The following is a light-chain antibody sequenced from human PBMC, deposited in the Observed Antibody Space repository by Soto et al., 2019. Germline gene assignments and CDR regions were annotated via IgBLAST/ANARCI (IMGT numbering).Light chain of an antibody. Sequence: DTVLTQSPGTLSLSPGERATLSCRASQSVSSSYIAWYQQKPGQAPRLLIYGASSRATGIPDRFSGSGSGTDFTLTISRLEPEDFAVYYCQQYHTSPRTFGQGTKVDIK. CDR3: QQYHTSPRT. CDR2: GAS. V-gene: IGKV3-20*01. J-gene: IGKJ1*01. CDR1: QSVSSSY.